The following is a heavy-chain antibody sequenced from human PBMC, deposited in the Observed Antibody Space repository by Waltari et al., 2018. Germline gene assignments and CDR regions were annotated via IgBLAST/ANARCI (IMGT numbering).Heavy chain of an antibody. Sequence: QVQLVQSGAEVKKPGSSVKVSCKASGGTFSSYAISWLRQAPGQGLEWMGRIIPILGIANYAQKFQGRVTITADKSTSTAYMELSSLRSEDTAVYYCARSYYDSSGSHVHFDYWGQGTLVTVSS. CDR2: IIPILGIA. V-gene: IGHV1-69*04. J-gene: IGHJ4*02. CDR3: ARSYYDSSGSHVHFDY. CDR1: GGTFSSYA. D-gene: IGHD3-22*01.